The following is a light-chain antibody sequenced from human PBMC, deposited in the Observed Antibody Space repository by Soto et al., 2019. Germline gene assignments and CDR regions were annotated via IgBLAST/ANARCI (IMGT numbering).Light chain of an antibody. Sequence: EIVLTQSPTTLSFSPGESAILSCRASQSVSSNLAWYQQKSGQAPRLLIYGASTRATGIPARFSGSGSGTEFTLTISSLQSEDFAVYYCQQYNNWPPNTFGQGTKVDI. CDR3: QQYNNWPPNT. V-gene: IGKV3-15*01. CDR1: QSVSSN. CDR2: GAS. J-gene: IGKJ1*01.